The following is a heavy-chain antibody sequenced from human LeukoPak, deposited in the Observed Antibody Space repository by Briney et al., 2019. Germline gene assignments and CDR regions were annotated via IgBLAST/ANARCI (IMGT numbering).Heavy chain of an antibody. CDR3: ARGGIAVAGTWNY. D-gene: IGHD6-19*01. CDR1: GFTFSSYS. V-gene: IGHV3-21*01. Sequence: GGSLRLSCAASGFTFSSYSMNWVRHAPGKGLEWVSSISSSSSYIYYADSVKGRFTISRDNAKNSLYLQMNSLRAEDTAVYYCARGGIAVAGTWNYWGQGTLVTVSS. J-gene: IGHJ4*02. CDR2: ISSSSSYI.